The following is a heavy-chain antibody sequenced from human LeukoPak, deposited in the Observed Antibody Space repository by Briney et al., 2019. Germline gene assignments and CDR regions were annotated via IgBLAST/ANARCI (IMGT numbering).Heavy chain of an antibody. CDR1: GFTFSSYG. CDR3: ARAGQVGATFFDY. CDR2: ISSSSSYI. Sequence: GGSLRLSCAASGFTFSSYGMHWVRQAPGKGLEWVSSISSSSSYIYYADSVKGRFTISRDNAKNSLYLQMNSLRAEDTAVYYCARAGQVGATFFDYWGQGTLVTVSS. V-gene: IGHV3-21*01. D-gene: IGHD1-26*01. J-gene: IGHJ4*02.